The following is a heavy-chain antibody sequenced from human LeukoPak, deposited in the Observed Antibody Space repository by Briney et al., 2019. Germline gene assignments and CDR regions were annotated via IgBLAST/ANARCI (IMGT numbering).Heavy chain of an antibody. CDR2: ISSSSSYI. D-gene: IGHD6-19*01. Sequence: GGSLRLSCAASGFTFSSYSMNWVRQAPGKGLEWVSSISSSSSYIYYADSVKGRFTIFRDNAENSLYLQMNSLRAEDTAVYYCARARAVAGPFDYWGQGTLVTVSS. V-gene: IGHV3-21*01. J-gene: IGHJ4*02. CDR3: ARARAVAGPFDY. CDR1: GFTFSSYS.